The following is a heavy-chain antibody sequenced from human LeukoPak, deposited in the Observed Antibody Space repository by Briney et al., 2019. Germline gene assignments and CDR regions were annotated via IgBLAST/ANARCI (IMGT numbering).Heavy chain of an antibody. D-gene: IGHD3-10*01. Sequence: GGSLRLSCAASGFTFSSYEMNWVRQAPGKGLEWVSYISSSGSTIYYADSVKGRFTISRDNAKNSLYLQMNSLRAEDTAVYYCARDGYGSGSSFFDYWGQGTLVTVSS. CDR2: ISSSGSTI. V-gene: IGHV3-48*03. CDR3: ARDGYGSGSSFFDY. J-gene: IGHJ4*02. CDR1: GFTFSSYE.